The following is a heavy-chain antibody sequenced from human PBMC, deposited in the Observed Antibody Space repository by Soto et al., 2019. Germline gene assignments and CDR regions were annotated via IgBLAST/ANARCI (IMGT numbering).Heavy chain of an antibody. CDR1: GFTFSSYA. J-gene: IGHJ4*02. D-gene: IGHD3-3*01. CDR2: ISGSGGST. CDR3: AKFPFLVWSFDY. Sequence: GGSLRLSCAASGFTFSSYAMSWVRQAPGKGLEWVSAISGSGGSTYYADSVKGRFTISRGNSKNTLYLQMNSLRAEDTAVYYCAKFPFLVWSFDYWGQGTLVTVSS. V-gene: IGHV3-23*01.